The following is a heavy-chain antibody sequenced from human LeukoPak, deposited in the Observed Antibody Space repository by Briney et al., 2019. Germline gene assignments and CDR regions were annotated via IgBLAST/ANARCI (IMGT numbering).Heavy chain of an antibody. V-gene: IGHV4-31*03. J-gene: IGHJ4*02. D-gene: IGHD3-10*01. Sequence: SQTLSLTCNVSGGFISSGGYYWRWIRQHPGKGLEWIGDIYYRGSTYYKPSLKSRVTMTVDTSKNQFSLKLSSVTAADTAMYYCASRGRLSGREYWGQGTLVTVSS. CDR1: GGFISSGGYY. CDR2: IYYRGST. CDR3: ASRGRLSGREY.